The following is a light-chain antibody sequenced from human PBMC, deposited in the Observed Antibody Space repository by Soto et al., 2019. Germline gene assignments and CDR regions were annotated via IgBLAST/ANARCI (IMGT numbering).Light chain of an antibody. CDR3: QQYNSFPLT. Sequence: DIQMTQSPSTLSASVGDRVTITCRASQSISSWLAWYQQKPGKAPKLLIYDASRLESGVPSRFSGSGSGTEFTLTISSLQPDDFATYYCQQYNSFPLTFGGGTKVEIK. J-gene: IGKJ4*01. V-gene: IGKV1-5*01. CDR2: DAS. CDR1: QSISSW.